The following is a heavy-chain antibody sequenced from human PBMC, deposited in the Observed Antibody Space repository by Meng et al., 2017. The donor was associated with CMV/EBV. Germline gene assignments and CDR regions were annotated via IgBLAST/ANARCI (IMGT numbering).Heavy chain of an antibody. J-gene: IGHJ4*02. Sequence: ASVKVSCKASGYTFTSYDINWVRQATGQGLEWMGWMNPNSGNTGYAQKFQGRVTITRNTSISTAYMELSSLRSEDTAVYYCATQPLYCSSTSCYFSYWGQGTLVTVSS. CDR2: MNPNSGNT. CDR3: ATQPLYCSSTSCYFSY. CDR1: GYTFTSYD. V-gene: IGHV1-8*03. D-gene: IGHD2-2*01.